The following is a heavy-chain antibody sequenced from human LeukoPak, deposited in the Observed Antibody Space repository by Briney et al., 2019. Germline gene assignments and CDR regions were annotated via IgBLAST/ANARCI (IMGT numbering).Heavy chain of an antibody. CDR2: IYTSGST. CDR3: ARDRRATPSNYYYNYMDV. J-gene: IGHJ6*03. CDR1: GGSISSYY. Sequence: SETLSLTCTVSGGSISSYYWSWIRQPAGKGLEWIGRIYTSGSTNFNPSLKSRVTMSVDTSKNQFSLKLSSVTAADTAVYYCARDRRATPSNYYYNYMDVWGKGTTVTVSS. V-gene: IGHV4-4*07. D-gene: IGHD1-26*01.